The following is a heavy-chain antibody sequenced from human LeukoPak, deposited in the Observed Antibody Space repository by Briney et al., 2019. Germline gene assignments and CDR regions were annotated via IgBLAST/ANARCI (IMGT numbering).Heavy chain of an antibody. D-gene: IGHD2-2*01. J-gene: IGHJ4*02. CDR1: GFTFSDYY. CDR2: ISSSSYT. Sequence: GGSLRLSRAASGFTFSDYYMSWIRQAPGKGLEWVSYISSSSYTNNADSVKGRFTISRDNTKNSLYLQMNSLRAEDTAVYYCARVPLSSSTNYYFDCWGQGTLVTVSS. V-gene: IGHV3-11*05. CDR3: ARVPLSSSTNYYFDC.